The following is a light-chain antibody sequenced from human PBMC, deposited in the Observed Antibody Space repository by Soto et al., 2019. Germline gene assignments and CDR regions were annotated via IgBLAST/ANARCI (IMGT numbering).Light chain of an antibody. CDR3: QQHNQWPIT. V-gene: IGKV3D-15*01. CDR1: QSAGNF. J-gene: IGKJ5*01. CDR2: YIS. Sequence: EIVMTQSPATLSVSPGETASLSCRASQSAGNFLAWYQQKTGQAPRLLIYYISTRATGIPARFSGSGSGTESTLPLNRLQSEDSEVYYCQQHNQWPITFGQGTRLEIK.